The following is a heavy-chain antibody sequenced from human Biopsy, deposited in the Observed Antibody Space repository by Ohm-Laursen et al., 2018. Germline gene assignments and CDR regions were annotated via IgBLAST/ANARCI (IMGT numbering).Heavy chain of an antibody. V-gene: IGHV3-33*06. Sequence: RSLRLSCSAPGFTFSSYGMHWVRQAPGKGLEWVAAIWYDGSSKNYADSVKGRFAISRDNSKNTLYLQMNSLRGEDTAVYYCAKCMTGGSNYYFHHCGQGTLVTVSS. CDR3: AKCMTGGSNYYFHH. D-gene: IGHD2-8*01. CDR1: GFTFSSYG. J-gene: IGHJ4*02. CDR2: IWYDGSSK.